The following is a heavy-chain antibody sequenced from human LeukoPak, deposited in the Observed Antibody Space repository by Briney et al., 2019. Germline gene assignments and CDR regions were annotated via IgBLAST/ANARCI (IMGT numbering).Heavy chain of an antibody. CDR3: ARVIISDYDILTGFYYGPYYFDY. D-gene: IGHD3-9*01. V-gene: IGHV4-59*01. CDR2: IYYSGST. Sequence: SETLSLTCTVSGGSISSYYWSWIRQPPGKGLEWIGYIYYSGSTNYNPSLKSRVTISVDTSKNKFSLKLSSVTAADTAMYYCARVIISDYDILTGFYYGPYYFDYWGQGTLVTVSS. J-gene: IGHJ4*02. CDR1: GGSISSYY.